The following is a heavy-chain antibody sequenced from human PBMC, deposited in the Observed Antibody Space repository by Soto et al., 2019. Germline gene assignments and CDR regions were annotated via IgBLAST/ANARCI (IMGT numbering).Heavy chain of an antibody. CDR1: GFTFSNAW. V-gene: IGHV3-15*01. CDR3: TTGVSSGYDFDY. J-gene: IGHJ4*02. CDR2: IKSKTDGGTT. Sequence: ESGGGLVKPGGSLRLSCAASGFTFSNAWMSWVRQAPGKGLEWVGRIKSKTDGGTTDYAAPVKGRFTISRDDSKNTLYLQMNSLKTEDTAVYYCTTGVSSGYDFDYWGQGTLVTVSS. D-gene: IGHD5-12*01.